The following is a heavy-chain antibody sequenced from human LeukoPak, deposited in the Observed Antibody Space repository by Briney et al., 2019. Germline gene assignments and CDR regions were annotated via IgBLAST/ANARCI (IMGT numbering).Heavy chain of an antibody. V-gene: IGHV3-66*01. Sequence: PGGSLRLSCAASGFTVSGNYMNWVRQAPGKGLEWVSVTSSGGNTYYADSVKGRFTISRDNSKNTLYLQMNSLRAEDTAVYYCARDPRSGTGIWGQGTLVTVSS. CDR1: GFTVSGNY. CDR3: ARDPRSGTGI. D-gene: IGHD1-1*01. J-gene: IGHJ4*02. CDR2: TSSGGNT.